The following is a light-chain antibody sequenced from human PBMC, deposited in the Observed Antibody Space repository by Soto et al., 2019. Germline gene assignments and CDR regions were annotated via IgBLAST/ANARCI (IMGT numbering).Light chain of an antibody. Sequence: DIQMTQSPSTLSASVGDRVTITCRASQSISSYLNWYQQKPGKAPKLLIYAASSLQNGDPSRFAGFGSGTEFTLSIASLQPDDSATYYCQHYNSYSRTFGQGTKVDI. V-gene: IGKV1-5*01. CDR2: AAS. J-gene: IGKJ1*01. CDR1: QSISSY. CDR3: QHYNSYSRT.